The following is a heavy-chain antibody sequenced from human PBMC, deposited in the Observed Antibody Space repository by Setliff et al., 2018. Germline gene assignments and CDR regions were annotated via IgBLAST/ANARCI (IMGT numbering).Heavy chain of an antibody. V-gene: IGHV3-7*03. D-gene: IGHD3-16*02. CDR3: ARDNVILDDSRGIFYPWFDP. J-gene: IGHJ5*02. CDR1: GFSISGRW. Sequence: GESLKISCAASGFSISGRWMSWVRQAPGKGLEWVANIKEDGSELYYVDSVWGRFSISRDNARNSVFLEMNSLRGEDTAVYYCARDNVILDDSRGIFYPWFDPWGQGTLVTVSS. CDR2: IKEDGSEL.